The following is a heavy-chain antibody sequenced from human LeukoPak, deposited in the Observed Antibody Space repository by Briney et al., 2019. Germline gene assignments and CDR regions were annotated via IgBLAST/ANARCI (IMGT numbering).Heavy chain of an antibody. CDR3: AKDLGRYRDNYFDY. CDR1: GFTFSSYA. J-gene: IGHJ4*02. V-gene: IGHV3-23*01. Sequence: GGSLRLSCAASGFTFSSYAMSWVRQAPEKGLEWVSTISGSGGGTYYADSVKGRFTISRDDSKNTLYLQMNSLRAEDTAVYYCAKDLGRYRDNYFDYWGQGSPVTVSS. CDR2: ISGSGGGT. D-gene: IGHD1-26*01.